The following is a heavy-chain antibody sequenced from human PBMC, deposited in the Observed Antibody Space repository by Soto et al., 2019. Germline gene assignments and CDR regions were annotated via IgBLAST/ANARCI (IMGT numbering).Heavy chain of an antibody. CDR2: IIPIFGTA. CDR1: GGTFSSYA. Sequence: ASVKVSCKASGGTFSSYAISWVRQAPGQGLEWMGGIIPIFGTANYAQKFQGGVTITADKSTSTAYMELSSLRSEDTAVYYCARDGGIVVVSHYYYYGMDVWGQGTTVTVSS. CDR3: ARDGGIVVVSHYYYYGMDV. D-gene: IGHD3-22*01. V-gene: IGHV1-69*06. J-gene: IGHJ6*02.